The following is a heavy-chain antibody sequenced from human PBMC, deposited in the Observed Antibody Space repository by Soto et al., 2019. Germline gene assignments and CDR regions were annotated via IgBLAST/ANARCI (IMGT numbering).Heavy chain of an antibody. CDR2: IKQDGSEK. CDR1: GFTFSSYW. CDR3: ARDRPKPGIAVAPMMDYFDY. J-gene: IGHJ4*02. D-gene: IGHD6-19*01. V-gene: IGHV3-7*03. Sequence: EVQLVESGGGLVQPGGSLRLSCAASGFTFSSYWMSWVRQAPGKGLEWVANIKQDGSEKYYVDSVKGRFTISRDNAKNSLYLQMNSLRAEDTAVYYCARDRPKPGIAVAPMMDYFDYWGQGTLVTVSS.